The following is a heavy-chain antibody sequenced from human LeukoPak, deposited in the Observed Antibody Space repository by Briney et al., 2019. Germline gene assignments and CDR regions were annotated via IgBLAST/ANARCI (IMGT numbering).Heavy chain of an antibody. D-gene: IGHD6-13*01. CDR3: ARDPGRGSNSWYGWFDP. V-gene: IGHV3-21*01. J-gene: IGHJ5*02. Sequence: PGGSLRLSCAASGFTFSSYSMNWVRQAPGKGLEWVSSISSSSSYIYYADSVKGRFTISRDNAKNSLYLQMNSLRAEDTAVYYCARDPGRGSNSWYGWFDPWGQGTLVTVSS. CDR1: GFTFSSYS. CDR2: ISSSSSYI.